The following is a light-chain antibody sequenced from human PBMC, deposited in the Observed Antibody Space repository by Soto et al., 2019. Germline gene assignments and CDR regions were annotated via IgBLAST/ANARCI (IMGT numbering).Light chain of an antibody. V-gene: IGLV2-14*03. J-gene: IGLJ1*01. CDR3: SSYTGSSTHV. CDR2: DVN. CDR1: SSDIGAFTF. Sequence: QSALTQPASVSGSPGQSITISCTGTSSDIGAFTFVSWYQQHPGKVPKLMIFDVNRRPSGVSDRFSGSKSGNTASLTISGRQAADEGDDYCSSYTGSSTHVFGSGTKVTVL.